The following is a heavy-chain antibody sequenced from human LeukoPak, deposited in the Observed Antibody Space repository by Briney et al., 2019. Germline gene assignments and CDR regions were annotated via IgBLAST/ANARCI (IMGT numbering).Heavy chain of an antibody. CDR2: IHYSGST. V-gene: IGHV4-39*01. Sequence: SETLSLTCTVSGGSISSSSYYWGWIRQPPGKGLEWIGSIHYSGSTYYNPSLKSRVTISVDTSKNQFSLKLSSVTAADTAVYYCARPVSAYCGGDCSDYWGQGTLVTVSS. D-gene: IGHD2-21*01. CDR3: ARPVSAYCGGDCSDY. J-gene: IGHJ4*02. CDR1: GGSISSSSYY.